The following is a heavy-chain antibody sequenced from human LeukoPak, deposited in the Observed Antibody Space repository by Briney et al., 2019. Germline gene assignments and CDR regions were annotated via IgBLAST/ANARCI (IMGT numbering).Heavy chain of an antibody. CDR3: ARWVSTSYAAFNI. D-gene: IGHD6-6*01. V-gene: IGHV3-64*01. J-gene: IGHJ3*02. Sequence: GGSLTHSCSASGSTFNYYSMHWARQAPGKGLEYVSAISSDGGSTYYANSVKGRFTISRDNSKSVLYLQMGSLRAEDMAVYYSARWVSTSYAAFNIWGQ. CDR1: GSTFNYYS. CDR2: ISSDGGST.